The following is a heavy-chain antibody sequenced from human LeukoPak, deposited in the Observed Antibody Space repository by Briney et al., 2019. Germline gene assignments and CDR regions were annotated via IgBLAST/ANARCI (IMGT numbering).Heavy chain of an antibody. CDR1: GFTFSSYA. V-gene: IGHV3-48*01. CDR3: ARDLTVVVVAASDHDAFDI. D-gene: IGHD2-15*01. CDR2: ISSSSSTI. J-gene: IGHJ3*02. Sequence: GGSLRLSCAASGFTFSSYAMSWVRQAPGKGLEGVSYISSSSSTIYHADSVKGRFTISRDNAKNSLYLQMNSLRAEDTAVYYCARDLTVVVVAASDHDAFDIWGQGTMVTVSS.